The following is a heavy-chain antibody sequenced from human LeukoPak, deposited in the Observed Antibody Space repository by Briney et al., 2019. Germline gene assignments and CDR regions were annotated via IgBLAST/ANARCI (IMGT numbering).Heavy chain of an antibody. Sequence: ASVKVSCKASGYTFTSYAMHWVRQAPGQRLEWMGWINAGNGNTKYSQKFQGRVTITRDTSASTAYMELSSLRSEDTAVYYCARFRPAMVHFDYWGQGTLVTVSS. V-gene: IGHV1-3*01. CDR3: ARFRPAMVHFDY. CDR2: INAGNGNT. J-gene: IGHJ4*02. CDR1: GYTFTSYA. D-gene: IGHD5-18*01.